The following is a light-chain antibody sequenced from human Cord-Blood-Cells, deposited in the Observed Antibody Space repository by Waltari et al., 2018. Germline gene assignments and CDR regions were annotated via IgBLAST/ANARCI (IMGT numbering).Light chain of an antibody. J-gene: IGLJ1*01. Sequence: SYELTQPPSVSVSPGQTASITCSGDQLGDKYACWYQQKPGQSPVLVIYQDSKRPSGSPERFSGSNSGNTATLTISGTQAMDEADYYCQAWDSSTGVFGTGTKVTVL. CDR2: QDS. CDR1: QLGDKY. CDR3: QAWDSSTGV. V-gene: IGLV3-1*01.